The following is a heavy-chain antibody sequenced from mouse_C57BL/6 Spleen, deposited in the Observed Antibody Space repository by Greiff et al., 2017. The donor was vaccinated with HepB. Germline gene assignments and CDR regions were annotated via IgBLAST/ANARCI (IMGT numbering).Heavy chain of an antibody. CDR1: GYSITSGYY. CDR3: GVATDYYAMDY. J-gene: IGHJ4*01. CDR2: ISYDGSN. V-gene: IGHV3-6*01. Sequence: EVKLMESGPGLVKPSQSLSLTCSVTGYSITSGYYWNWIRQFPGNKLEWMGYISYDGSNNYNPSLKNRISITRDTSKNQFFLKLNSVTTEDTATYYCGVATDYYAMDYWGQGTSVTVSS. D-gene: IGHD1-1*02.